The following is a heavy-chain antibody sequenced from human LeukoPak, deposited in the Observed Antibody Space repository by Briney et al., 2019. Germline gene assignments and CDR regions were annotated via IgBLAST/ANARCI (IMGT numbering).Heavy chain of an antibody. CDR1: GYTFTGYY. J-gene: IGHJ4*02. Sequence: ASVKVSCKAPGYTFTGYYIHWVRQAPGQGLEWMGWIHPSTGNPTYAQGFTGRFVFSLDTSVSTTYLQISSLKAEDTAVYFCARAFQSLGGLSLPDYWGQGTLVTVSS. CDR2: IHPSTGNP. V-gene: IGHV7-4-1*02. D-gene: IGHD3-16*02. CDR3: ARAFQSLGGLSLPDY.